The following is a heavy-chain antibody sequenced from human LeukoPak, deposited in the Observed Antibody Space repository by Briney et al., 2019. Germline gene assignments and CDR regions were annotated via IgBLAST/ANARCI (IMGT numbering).Heavy chain of an antibody. V-gene: IGHV4-59*01. CDR3: AIWRDGWGFDY. J-gene: IGHJ4*02. CDR1: GGSISSYY. CDR2: IYYGGST. D-gene: IGHD5-24*01. Sequence: SETLSLTCTVSGGSISSYYWSWIRQPPGKGLEWIGYIYYGGSTNYNPSLKSRVTISVDTSKNQFSLKLSSVTAADTAVYYCAIWRDGWGFDYWGQGTLVTVSS.